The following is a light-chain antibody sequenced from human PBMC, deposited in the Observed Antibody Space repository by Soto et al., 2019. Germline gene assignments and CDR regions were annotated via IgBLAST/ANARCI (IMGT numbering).Light chain of an antibody. J-gene: IGKJ1*01. CDR3: QQYDKSWT. CDR2: DAS. Sequence: DIVLTQSQATLSVFPGQTAPLSCGARQSLPMNTLAWYQQRPGLAPRLLLDDASTRATDVPDSFSGSGSGTDFTLTIMRLEHEDFSVYYCQQYDKSWTFGPGTKVEIK. CDR1: QSLPMNT. V-gene: IGKV3D-20*01.